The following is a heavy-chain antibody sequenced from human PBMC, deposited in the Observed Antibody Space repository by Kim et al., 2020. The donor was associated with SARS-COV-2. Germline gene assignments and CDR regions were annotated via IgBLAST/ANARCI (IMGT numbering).Heavy chain of an antibody. J-gene: IGHJ6*02. D-gene: IGHD3-10*01. CDR1: GYTFTSYD. V-gene: IGHV1-8*01. Sequence: ASVKVSCKASGYTFTSYDINWVRQATGQGLEWMGWMNPNSGNTGYAQKFQGRVTMTRNTSISTAYMELSSLRSEDTAVYYCARSAPIWFGELLDYYYYGMDVWGQGTTVTVSS. CDR2: MNPNSGNT. CDR3: ARSAPIWFGELLDYYYYGMDV.